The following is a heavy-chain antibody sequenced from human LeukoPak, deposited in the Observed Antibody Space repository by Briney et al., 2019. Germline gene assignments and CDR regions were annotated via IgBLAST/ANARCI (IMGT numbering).Heavy chain of an antibody. J-gene: IGHJ4*02. CDR3: ARVIGSYGDSAY. V-gene: IGHV3-48*04. Sequence: PGGSLRLSCAASGFTLSSYSMNWVRQAPGKGLEWVSYISSSSSAIYYADSLKGRFTISRDNAKNSLYLQMNSLRAEDTAVYYCARVIGSYGDSAYWGQGTLVTVSS. D-gene: IGHD1-26*01. CDR1: GFTLSSYS. CDR2: ISSSSSAI.